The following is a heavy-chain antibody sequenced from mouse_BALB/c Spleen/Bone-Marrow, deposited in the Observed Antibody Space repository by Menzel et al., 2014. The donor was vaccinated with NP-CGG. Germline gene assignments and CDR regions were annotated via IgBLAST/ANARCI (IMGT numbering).Heavy chain of an antibody. Sequence: QVQLQQSGAELVRPGSSVKISCKASGYTFSNFWMDWVKQRPGQGLEWIGQIHPGDGDTNNNGKFKGKATLTIDKSPSTAYMQLSGLSSEDSAVYFCARVYYGNLDYWGQGTTLTVSS. CDR2: IHPGDGDT. V-gene: IGHV1-80*01. D-gene: IGHD2-1*01. CDR1: GYTFSNFW. CDR3: ARVYYGNLDY. J-gene: IGHJ2*01.